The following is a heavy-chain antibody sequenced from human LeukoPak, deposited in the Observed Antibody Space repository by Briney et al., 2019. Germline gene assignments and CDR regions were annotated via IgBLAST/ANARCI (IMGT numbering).Heavy chain of an antibody. CDR3: AKDGTWEMATMDY. CDR1: GFTFSSYA. J-gene: IGHJ4*02. D-gene: IGHD5-24*01. V-gene: IGHV3-23*01. CDR2: ISGSGGST. Sequence: PGGSLRLSCAASGFTFSSYAMSWVRQAPGKGLEWVSVISGSGGSTYYADSVKGRFTISRDNSKNTLYLQMNSLRAEDTAVYYCAKDGTWEMATMDYWGQGTLVTVSS.